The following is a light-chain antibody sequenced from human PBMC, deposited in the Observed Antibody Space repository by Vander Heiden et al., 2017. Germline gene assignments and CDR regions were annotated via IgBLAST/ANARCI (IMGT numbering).Light chain of an antibody. CDR1: QSISDH. Sequence: DIQMTQSPSTLPASVGDRASITCRASQSISDHLNWHQQKAGEAPRLLIYTATSLQSGVPSRFSGSGSGTDFTLTISSLQPEDFATYYCQQSYSTLLTFGGGTKVEIK. CDR3: QQSYSTLLT. V-gene: IGKV1-39*01. J-gene: IGKJ4*01. CDR2: TAT.